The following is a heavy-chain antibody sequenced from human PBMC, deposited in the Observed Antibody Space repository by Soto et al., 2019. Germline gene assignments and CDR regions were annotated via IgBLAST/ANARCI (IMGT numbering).Heavy chain of an antibody. Sequence: SETLSLTCAVYGGSFSGYYWSWIRQPPGKGLEWIGEINHSGSTNYNPSLKSRVTISVDTSKNQFSLKLSSVTAADTAVYYCARRIAARPLDYWGQGTLVTVSS. CDR2: INHSGST. V-gene: IGHV4-34*01. CDR1: GGSFSGYY. J-gene: IGHJ4*02. CDR3: ARRIAARPLDY. D-gene: IGHD6-6*01.